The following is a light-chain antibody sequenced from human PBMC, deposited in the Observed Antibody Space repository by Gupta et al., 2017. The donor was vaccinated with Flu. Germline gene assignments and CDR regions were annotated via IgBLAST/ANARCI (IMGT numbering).Light chain of an antibody. J-gene: IGKJ2*01. CDR3: LQHDNFPLGT. CDR2: EAP. V-gene: IGKV5-2*01. CDR1: QDIDDD. Sequence: KASQDIDDDMNWYQQKPGEAGIFIIQEAPTLVPGIPPRFGGSGYGTDLTLTINNMVSEDATYYFCLQHDNFPLGTFGQGTKLEIK.